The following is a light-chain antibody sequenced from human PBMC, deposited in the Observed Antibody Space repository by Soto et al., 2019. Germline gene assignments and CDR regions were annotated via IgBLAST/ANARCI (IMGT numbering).Light chain of an antibody. CDR3: AAWDDRLNGRA. J-gene: IGLJ1*01. CDR1: SSNIGSNT. Sequence: QSVLTQPPSASGTPGQRVTISCSGSSSNIGSNTVNWYQQLPGTAPKLLIYSNNQRPSGVPDRFSGSKSGTSASLAISGLHSEDEANYYCAAWDDRLNGRAFVPGTKVTV. CDR2: SNN. V-gene: IGLV1-44*01.